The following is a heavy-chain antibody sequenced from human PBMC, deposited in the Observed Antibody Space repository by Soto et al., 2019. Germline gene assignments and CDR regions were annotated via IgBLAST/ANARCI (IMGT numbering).Heavy chain of an antibody. Sequence: QVQLQESGPGLVKPSETLSLTATVSGASISSTGFYWSWIRQPPGKGLEWIGYIYSSGSTTYNSSLKSRVSLSLDTSINQVSLNLTSVTAADTAMYYCARTTGSRSLDVWGKGTMVSVSS. V-gene: IGHV4-61*08. J-gene: IGHJ3*01. CDR3: ARTTGSRSLDV. D-gene: IGHD3-9*01. CDR2: IYSSGST. CDR1: GASISSTGFY.